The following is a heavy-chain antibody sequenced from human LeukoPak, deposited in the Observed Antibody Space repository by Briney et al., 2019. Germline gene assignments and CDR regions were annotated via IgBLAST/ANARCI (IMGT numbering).Heavy chain of an antibody. CDR3: ARDHSSGYSYFDY. J-gene: IGHJ4*02. Sequence: GGSLRLSCAASGFTFSSYWMSWVRQAPGKGLEWVANIKQDGSEKYYVDSVKGRFTISRDNAKNSLYLQMNSLRAEDTAVYYCARDHSSGYSYFDYWGQGTLVTVSS. V-gene: IGHV3-7*01. D-gene: IGHD3-22*01. CDR2: IKQDGSEK. CDR1: GFTFSSYW.